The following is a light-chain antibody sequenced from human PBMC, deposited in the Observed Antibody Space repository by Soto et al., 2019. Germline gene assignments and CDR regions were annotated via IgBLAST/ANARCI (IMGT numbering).Light chain of an antibody. CDR1: QSVSSY. Sequence: EIVLTQSPATLSLSPGERATLSCRASQSVSSYLAWYQQKPGQAPRLLIYDASNRATDIPARFSGSGSGTDFTLTSSSLEPEDFAVYYCLQRSGWPWTFGQGTKVEIK. J-gene: IGKJ1*01. V-gene: IGKV3-11*01. CDR3: LQRSGWPWT. CDR2: DAS.